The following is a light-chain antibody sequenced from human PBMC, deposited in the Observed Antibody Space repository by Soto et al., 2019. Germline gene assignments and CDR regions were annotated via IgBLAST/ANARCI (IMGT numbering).Light chain of an antibody. CDR1: QSVSSSD. J-gene: IGKJ1*01. Sequence: EIVLTQSPGTLSLSPGERATLSCRASQSVSSSDLAWYQQKLGQAPRLLIYGASSRATGIPDRFSDSGSRTDFTLTISRLEPEDFEVYYCQQYGSSPPTTVGQGTKVEIK. CDR2: GAS. V-gene: IGKV3-20*01. CDR3: QQYGSSPPTT.